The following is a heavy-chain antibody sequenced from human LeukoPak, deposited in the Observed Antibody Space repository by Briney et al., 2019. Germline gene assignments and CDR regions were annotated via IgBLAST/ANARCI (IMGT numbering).Heavy chain of an antibody. J-gene: IGHJ5*02. D-gene: IGHD5-18*01. CDR1: GFTFSSYS. CDR3: ARMMDTAMVPDH. Sequence: GGSLRLSCAASGFTFSSYSMNWVRQAPGKGLEWVSSISSSSSYIYYADSVKGRFTISRDNAKNSLYLQMNSLRAEDTAVYYCARMMDTAMVPDHWGQGTLVTVSS. V-gene: IGHV3-21*01. CDR2: ISSSSSYI.